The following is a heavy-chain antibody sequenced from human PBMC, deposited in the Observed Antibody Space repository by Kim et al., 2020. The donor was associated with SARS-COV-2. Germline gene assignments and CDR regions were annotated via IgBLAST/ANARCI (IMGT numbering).Heavy chain of an antibody. CDR1: GFTFSRYA. D-gene: IGHD2-8*02. CDR3: AKGPTAGEAGIDY. V-gene: IGHV3-23*01. Sequence: GGSLRLSCAASGFTFSRYAMSWVRQAPGKGLEWVSAIRGSGGSTFYADSVKGRFTISRDISRDTVSLQMRSLTVEDSAVYYCAKGPTAGEAGIDYWGQGTLVTVSS. CDR2: IRGSGGST. J-gene: IGHJ4*02.